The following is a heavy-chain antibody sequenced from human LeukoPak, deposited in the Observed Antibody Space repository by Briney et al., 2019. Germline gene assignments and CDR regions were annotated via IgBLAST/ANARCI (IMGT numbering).Heavy chain of an antibody. D-gene: IGHD6-19*01. CDR3: ARAASGRYLDDY. V-gene: IGHV1-69-2*01. CDR2: VDPEDGET. CDR1: GYTFTDYY. Sequence: GASVKVSCKASGYTFTDYYMHWVQQAPGKGLEWMGRVDPEDGETIYAEKFQGRVTITADTSTDTAYMELSSLRSEDTAVYYCARAASGRYLDDYWGQGTLVTVSS. J-gene: IGHJ4*02.